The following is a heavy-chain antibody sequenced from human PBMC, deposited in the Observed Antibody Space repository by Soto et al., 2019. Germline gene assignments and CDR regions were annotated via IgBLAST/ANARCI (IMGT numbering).Heavy chain of an antibody. CDR1: GGSISSYY. CDR2: IYYSGST. V-gene: IGHV4-59*08. Sequence: SETLSLTCTVSGGSISSYYWSWIRQPPGKGLEWIGYIYYSGSTYYNPSLKSRVTISVDTSKNQFSLKLSSVTAADTAVYYCARVLWFGDLDEAYNWFDPWGQGTLVTVSS. D-gene: IGHD3-10*01. J-gene: IGHJ5*02. CDR3: ARVLWFGDLDEAYNWFDP.